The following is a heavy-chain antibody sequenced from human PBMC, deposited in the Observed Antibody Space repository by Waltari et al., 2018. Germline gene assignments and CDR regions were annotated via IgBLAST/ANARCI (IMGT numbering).Heavy chain of an antibody. Sequence: EVQLVESGGGLVKPGGSLRLSCAASGFTFSSYSMNWVRQAPGKGLEWVSTISSSSSYRYYADSVKGRFTISRDNAKNSLYLQMNSLRAEDTAVYYCARGGSSSSDDAFDIWGQGTMVTVSS. D-gene: IGHD6-6*01. V-gene: IGHV3-21*01. CDR1: GFTFSSYS. J-gene: IGHJ3*02. CDR2: ISSSSSYR. CDR3: ARGGSSSSDDAFDI.